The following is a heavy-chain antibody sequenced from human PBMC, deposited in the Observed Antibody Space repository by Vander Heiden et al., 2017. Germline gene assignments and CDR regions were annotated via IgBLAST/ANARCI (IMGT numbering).Heavy chain of an antibody. CDR2: IYPDDFDT. V-gene: IGHV5-51*01. CDR1: GSSFSIYW. CDR3: ARLSLGTALNLWYFDL. J-gene: IGHJ2*01. D-gene: IGHD6-13*01. Sequence: EVQLVQSGAEVKKPGESLKISCKGSGSSFSIYWIGWVRQMPGKGLEWMGIIYPDDFDTRYSPSFQGQVTISVDKSISTAYLQWGSLKASDTAIYYCARLSLGTALNLWYFDLWGRGTLVTVSA.